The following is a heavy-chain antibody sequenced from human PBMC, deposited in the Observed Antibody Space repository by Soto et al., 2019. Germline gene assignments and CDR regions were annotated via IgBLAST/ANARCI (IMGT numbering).Heavy chain of an antibody. CDR3: ARAHTASAPFVF. Sequence: QVQLVQSGAEMKRPESSVKVSCEASGGPFTNYTLSWLRQAPGQGLEWMGWIIPVLNIATYAQKFQDRINITADQSTNTASLEVSSLSSEDTAIYFCARAHTASAPFVFWGQGTLVTVSS. CDR1: GGPFTNYT. J-gene: IGHJ4*02. D-gene: IGHD2-21*02. CDR2: IIPVLNIA. V-gene: IGHV1-69*02.